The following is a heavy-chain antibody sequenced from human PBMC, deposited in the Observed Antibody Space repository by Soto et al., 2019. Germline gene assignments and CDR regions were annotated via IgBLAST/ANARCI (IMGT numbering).Heavy chain of an antibody. V-gene: IGHV4-61*05. CDR3: ARRYSSSLDF. CDR2: IFYSVST. CDR1: GGSISSSSYY. D-gene: IGHD6-13*01. Sequence: SETLSLTCTVSGGSISSSSYYWSWIRQPPGKGLEWIGYIFYSVSTNYNPSLKSRVTISVDTSKNQFSLKLSSVTAADTAVYYCARRYSSSLDFWGQGTLVTVS. J-gene: IGHJ4*02.